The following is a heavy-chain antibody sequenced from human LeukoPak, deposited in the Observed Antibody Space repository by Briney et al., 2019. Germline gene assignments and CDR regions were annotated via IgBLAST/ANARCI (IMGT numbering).Heavy chain of an antibody. J-gene: IGHJ6*03. CDR1: GYTFTGYY. D-gene: IGHD3-10*01. V-gene: IGHV1-2*02. CDR2: INPNSGGT. Sequence: ASVKVSCKASGYTFTGYYMHWVRQAPGQGLEWMGWINPNSGGTNYAQKFQGRVTMTRDTSISTAYMELSRLRSDDTAVYYCASGMILWFGAYYYYYMDVWGKGTTVTVSS. CDR3: ASGMILWFGAYYYYYMDV.